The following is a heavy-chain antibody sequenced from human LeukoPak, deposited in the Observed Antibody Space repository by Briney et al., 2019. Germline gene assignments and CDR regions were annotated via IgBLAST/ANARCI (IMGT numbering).Heavy chain of an antibody. V-gene: IGHV3-7*01. D-gene: IGHD2-2*02. CDR3: ARGGYCSNTTCYTGWFDP. CDR2: IKQDGSEK. J-gene: IGHJ5*02. CDR1: GFRFSSYW. Sequence: GGSLRLSCAASGFRFSSYWMTWVRQAPGKGLEWAANIKQDGSEKYYVDSVKGRFTISRDNAKNSLYLQMNSLRAEDTAVYYCARGGYCSNTTCYTGWFDPWGHGSLVTVSS.